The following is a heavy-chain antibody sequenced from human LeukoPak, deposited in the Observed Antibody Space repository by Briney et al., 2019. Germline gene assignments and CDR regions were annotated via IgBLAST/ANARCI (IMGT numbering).Heavy chain of an antibody. V-gene: IGHV4-59*01. CDR1: GGSFNDYY. Sequence: SETLSLTCDVSGGSFNDYYWSWIRQPPGKGLEWIGYIYYSGSTNYNPSLKSRVTISVDTSKNQFSLKLSSVTAADTAVYYCARGVLWDTGSYFDYWGQGTLVTVSS. D-gene: IGHD3-10*01. CDR2: IYYSGST. CDR3: ARGVLWDTGSYFDY. J-gene: IGHJ4*02.